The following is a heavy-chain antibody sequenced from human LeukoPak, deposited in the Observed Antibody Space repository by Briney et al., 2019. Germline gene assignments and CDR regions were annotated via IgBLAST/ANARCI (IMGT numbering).Heavy chain of an antibody. CDR3: ARFGMTATLNY. Sequence: GGSLRLSCAASGFTFSSYWMTWVRQAPGKGLEWVANIGPDGSQRSYEDSVKGRFTISRDNAKNSVYLQMNSLRVEDTAVYYCARFGMTATLNYWGQGTLVTASS. V-gene: IGHV3-7*01. D-gene: IGHD1-7*01. CDR2: IGPDGSQR. CDR1: GFTFSSYW. J-gene: IGHJ4*02.